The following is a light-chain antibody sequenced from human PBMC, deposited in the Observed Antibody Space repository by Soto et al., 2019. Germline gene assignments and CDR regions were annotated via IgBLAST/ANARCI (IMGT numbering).Light chain of an antibody. CDR1: QSVGSY. CDR2: DES. J-gene: IGKJ1*01. V-gene: IGKV3-11*01. Sequence: DIVLTQSPATLSLSPGDSATLSCRASQSVGSYLAWYQQKTGQAPRLLIYDESNRATGTPDRLSGSGSGTDLNLTISRLEPEDFAVYYCQKRSNWPWTCGQGTKVDIK. CDR3: QKRSNWPWT.